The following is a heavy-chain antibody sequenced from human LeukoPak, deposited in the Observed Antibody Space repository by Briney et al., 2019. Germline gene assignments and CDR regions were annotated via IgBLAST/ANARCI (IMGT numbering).Heavy chain of an antibody. J-gene: IGHJ3*02. D-gene: IGHD6-19*01. CDR2: ISGSGVST. Sequence: GGSLRLSCAASGFTFSTHAMSWVRQVPGKGLEWVSLISGSGVSTYYADSVKGRFTIPRDNSKRTLYLQLNNLRVEDTAIYYCAFPAHHWLVRGAFDIWGQGTVVTVSS. CDR3: AFPAHHWLVRGAFDI. CDR1: GFTFSTHA. V-gene: IGHV3-23*01.